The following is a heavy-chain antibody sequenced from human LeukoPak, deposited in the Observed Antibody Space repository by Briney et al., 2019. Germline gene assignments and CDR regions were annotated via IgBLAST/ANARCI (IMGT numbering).Heavy chain of an antibody. CDR3: ARSRITMVRGVIRGVGYFDY. V-gene: IGHV4-30-4*07. D-gene: IGHD3-10*01. CDR1: GGSISSGGYS. J-gene: IGHJ4*02. CDR2: IYYSGST. Sequence: SEPLSLTCAVSGGSISSGGYSWSWIRQPPGKGLEWIGYIYYSGSTYYNPSLKSRVTISVDTSKNQFSLKLSSVTAADTAVYYCARSRITMVRGVIRGVGYFDYWGQGTLVTVSS.